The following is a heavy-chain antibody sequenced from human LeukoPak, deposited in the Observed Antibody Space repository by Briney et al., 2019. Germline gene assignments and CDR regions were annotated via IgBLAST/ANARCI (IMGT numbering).Heavy chain of an antibody. D-gene: IGHD6-19*01. CDR2: MYLGGIT. CDR3: AGLEGRYSTDWFYFFDY. Sequence: SETLSLTCIVSGGSISSLNLWSWLRQPPGKGLEWIGEMYLGGITNLNPSLKSRVTILIDKSKNQLSLQLTSVTAADTAVYYCAGLEGRYSTDWFYFFDYWGQGALVTVSS. CDR1: GGSISSLNL. V-gene: IGHV4-4*02. J-gene: IGHJ4*02.